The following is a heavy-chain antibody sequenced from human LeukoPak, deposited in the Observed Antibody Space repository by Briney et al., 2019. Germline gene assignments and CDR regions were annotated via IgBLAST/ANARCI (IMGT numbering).Heavy chain of an antibody. Sequence: ASVKVSCKASGYTFTGHYMHWVRQAPGQGLEWMGRINPNSGGTNYAQKFQGRVTMTRDTSISTAYMELSRLRSDDTAVYYCARGARDGYIFSFVPQGYYFDYWGQGTLVTVSS. V-gene: IGHV1-2*06. CDR3: ARGARDGYIFSFVPQGYYFDY. CDR1: GYTFTGHY. D-gene: IGHD5-24*01. CDR2: INPNSGGT. J-gene: IGHJ4*02.